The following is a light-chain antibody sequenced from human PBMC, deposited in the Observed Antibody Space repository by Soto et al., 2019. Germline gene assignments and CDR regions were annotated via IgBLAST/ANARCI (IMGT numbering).Light chain of an antibody. CDR2: DVP. Sequence: QSALTQPASASGSPGQSITISCTGTSSNVGGFEYVSWYQHHPGTAHKLIIYDVPKRPSGPSNRFSGSKSGNTASLTIARIEAEDEGDYYCCSITMGSTYVFGTGTKVTVL. J-gene: IGLJ1*01. CDR1: SSNVGGFEY. V-gene: IGLV2-14*01. CDR3: CSITMGSTYV.